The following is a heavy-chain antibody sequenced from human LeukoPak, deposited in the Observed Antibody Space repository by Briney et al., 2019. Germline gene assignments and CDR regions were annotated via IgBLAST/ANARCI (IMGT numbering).Heavy chain of an antibody. J-gene: IGHJ4*02. CDR2: IIPIFGTA. CDR3: ASPFHSSGYYSFDY. D-gene: IGHD3-22*01. Sequence: ASVKVSCKASGGTFSSYAISWVRQAPGQGLEWIGGIIPIFGTANYAQKFQGRVTITADESTSTAYMELSSLRSEDTAVYYCASPFHSSGYYSFDYWGQGTLVTVSS. V-gene: IGHV1-69*13. CDR1: GGTFSSYA.